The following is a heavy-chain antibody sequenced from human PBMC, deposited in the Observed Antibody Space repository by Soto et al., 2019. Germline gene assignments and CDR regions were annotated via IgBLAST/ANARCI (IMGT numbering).Heavy chain of an antibody. Sequence: QVQLQQWGAGLLKPSETLSLTCAVYGGSFSGYYWSWIRQPPGKGLEWIGEINHDGSTYYNPSLKSRVTISVDTSKNQFSLKLSSVTAADTAVYYCTNGGVTAGRYHYFYGMDVWGQGTTVTVSS. D-gene: IGHD4-4*01. J-gene: IGHJ6*02. CDR2: INHDGST. CDR3: TNGGVTAGRYHYFYGMDV. CDR1: GGSFSGYY. V-gene: IGHV4-34*01.